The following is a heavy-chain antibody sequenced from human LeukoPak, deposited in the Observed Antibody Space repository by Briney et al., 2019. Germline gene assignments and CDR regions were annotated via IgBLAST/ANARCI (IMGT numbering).Heavy chain of an antibody. CDR3: ARGPNGPLNWFDP. CDR2: INHSGST. CDR1: GGSFSGYY. J-gene: IGHJ5*02. V-gene: IGHV4-34*01. Sequence: SETLSLTCAVYGGSFSGYYWSWIRQPPGKGLEWIGEINHSGSTNYNPSLKSRGTISVDTSKNQFSLKLSSVTAADTAVYYCARGPNGPLNWFDPWGQGTLVTVSS.